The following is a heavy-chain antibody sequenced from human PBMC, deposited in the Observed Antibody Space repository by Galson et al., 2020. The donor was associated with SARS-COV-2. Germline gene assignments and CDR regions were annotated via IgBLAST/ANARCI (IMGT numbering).Heavy chain of an antibody. CDR1: GFTFSSYG. D-gene: IGHD3-22*01. CDR2: IWYDGSNK. Sequence: GGSLRLSCAASGFTFSSYGMHWVRQAPGKGLEWVAVIWYDGSNKYYADSVKGRFTISRDNSKNTLCLQMNSLRAEDTAVYYCAKDGAMWYYYDSSGYLFDYWGQGTLVTVSS. J-gene: IGHJ4*02. V-gene: IGHV3-33*06. CDR3: AKDGAMWYYYDSSGYLFDY.